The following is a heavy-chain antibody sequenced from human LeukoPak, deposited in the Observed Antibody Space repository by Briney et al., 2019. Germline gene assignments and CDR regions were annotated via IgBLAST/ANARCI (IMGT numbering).Heavy chain of an antibody. CDR2: IYSGGST. CDR1: GFTFSSYA. J-gene: IGHJ4*01. CDR3: ARDYYDSSGYYTFDY. D-gene: IGHD3-22*01. Sequence: PGGSLRLSCAASGFTFSSYAMSWVRQAPGKGLEWVSVIYSGGSTYYADSVKGRFTISRDNSKNTLYLQMNSLRAEDTAVYYCARDYYDSSGYYTFDYWGQGTLVTVSS. V-gene: IGHV3-53*01.